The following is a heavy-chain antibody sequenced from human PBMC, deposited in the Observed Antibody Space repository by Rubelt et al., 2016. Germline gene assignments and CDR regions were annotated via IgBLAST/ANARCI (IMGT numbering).Heavy chain of an antibody. CDR2: ISGSGDST. CDR3: AKESNGGYYGDYVGPYFDY. D-gene: IGHD4-17*01. CDR1: GFTFSSYA. J-gene: IGHJ4*02. Sequence: EFGGGVVQPGRSLRLSCAASGFTFSSYAMSWVRQAPGKGLEWVSAISGSGDSTYYADSVKGRFNISRDNSKNTLYLQLNSLSAEDTAVYYCAKESNGGYYGDYVGPYFDYWGQGTLVTVSS. V-gene: IGHV3-23*01.